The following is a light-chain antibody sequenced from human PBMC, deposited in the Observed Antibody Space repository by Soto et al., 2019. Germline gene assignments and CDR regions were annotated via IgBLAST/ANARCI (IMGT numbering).Light chain of an antibody. CDR1: ETISTF. CDR2: ASS. J-gene: IGKJ5*01. V-gene: IGKV1-39*01. CDR3: QQSYSSPPIT. Sequence: DIQLTQSPSSLSASVVDRVTMTCRASETISTFLNWYQHKPGKAPKLLISASSRLQSGVPSRFSGSGSGTDFILTIDSLRPEDFASYYCQQSYSSPPITFGPGTRLEIK.